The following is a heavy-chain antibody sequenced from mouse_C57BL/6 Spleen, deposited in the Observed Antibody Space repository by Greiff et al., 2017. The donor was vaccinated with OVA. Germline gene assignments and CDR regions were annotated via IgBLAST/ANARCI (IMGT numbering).Heavy chain of an antibody. V-gene: IGHV2-2*01. Sequence: QVQLQQSGPGLVQPSQSLSITCTVSGFSLTSYGVHWVRQSPGKGLEWLGVIWSGGSTDYNAAFISRRSISKDNSKSQVFFKMNSLQADDTAIYYCAREAYDSSWFAYWGQGTLVTVSA. J-gene: IGHJ3*01. CDR1: GFSLTSYG. CDR3: AREAYDSSWFAY. D-gene: IGHD2-4*01. CDR2: IWSGGST.